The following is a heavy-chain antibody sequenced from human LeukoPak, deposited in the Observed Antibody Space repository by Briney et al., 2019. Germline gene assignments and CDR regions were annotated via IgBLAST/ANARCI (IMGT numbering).Heavy chain of an antibody. CDR1: GFTFSSCA. V-gene: IGHV3-30*04. D-gene: IGHD3-16*01. CDR3: ARGDLHYHDSTRRGFDI. J-gene: IGHJ3*02. CDR2: ISYDGSNK. Sequence: PGRSLRLSCAASGFTFSSCAVHWVRQAPGKGLEWVALISYDGSNKYYADSVKGRFTISRDNSKNTLYLQMNSLRAEDTAVYYCARGDLHYHDSTRRGFDIWGQGTMVTVSS.